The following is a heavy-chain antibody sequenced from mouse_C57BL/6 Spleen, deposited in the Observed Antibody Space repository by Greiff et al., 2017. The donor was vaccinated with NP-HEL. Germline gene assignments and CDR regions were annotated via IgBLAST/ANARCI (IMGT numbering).Heavy chain of an antibody. J-gene: IGHJ2*01. CDR2: IDPEDGET. D-gene: IGHD2-1*01. V-gene: IGHV14-2*01. Sequence: EVQLQQSGAELVKPGASVKLSCTASGFNIKDYYMHWVKQRTEQGLEWIGRIDPEDGETKYAPKIQGKATITADTSSNTAYLQLSSLTSEDTAVYYWARENGNSHFDYWGQGTTLTVSS. CDR3: ARENGNSHFDY. CDR1: GFNIKDYY.